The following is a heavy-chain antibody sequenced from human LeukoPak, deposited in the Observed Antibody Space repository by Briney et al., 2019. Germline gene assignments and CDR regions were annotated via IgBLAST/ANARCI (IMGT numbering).Heavy chain of an antibody. Sequence: GGSLRLSCSASGFTFSSYAMHWVRQAPGKGLEYVSAISSDGGSTYYAESVKGRFTISRDNSKNTLYLQMSSLRAEDTAVYYCVKDPGSGWYYYYHGMDVWGKGTTVTVSS. D-gene: IGHD6-19*01. CDR3: VKDPGSGWYYYYHGMDV. J-gene: IGHJ6*04. V-gene: IGHV3-64D*06. CDR1: GFTFSSYA. CDR2: ISSDGGST.